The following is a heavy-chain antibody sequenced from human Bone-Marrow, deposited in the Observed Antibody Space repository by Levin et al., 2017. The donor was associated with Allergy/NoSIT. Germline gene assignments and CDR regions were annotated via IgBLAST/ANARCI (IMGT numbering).Heavy chain of an antibody. D-gene: IGHD6-19*01. Sequence: KPGESLKISCQTSGYTFTTYGITWIRQAPGQGLEWMGWISPYNGDTNYAQNLQGRPTLTTDTSATTAYMDLRNLKSNDTAVYFCARGPTLRYSAGWYPLDYWGQGTLVTVSS. V-gene: IGHV1-18*01. CDR1: GYTFTTYG. CDR2: ISPYNGDT. CDR3: ARGPTLRYSAGWYPLDY. J-gene: IGHJ4*02.